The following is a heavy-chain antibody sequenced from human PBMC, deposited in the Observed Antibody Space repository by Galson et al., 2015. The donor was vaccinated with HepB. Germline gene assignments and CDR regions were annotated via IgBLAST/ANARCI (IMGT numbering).Heavy chain of an antibody. J-gene: IGHJ4*02. D-gene: IGHD6-19*01. CDR1: GFSLSTSGVG. V-gene: IGHV2-5*02. CDR3: AHSLVSGWFPHSRPYYFDY. Sequence: PALVKPTQTLTLTCTFSGFSLSTSGVGVGWIRQPPGKALEWLALIYWDDDKRYSPSLKSRLTITKDTSKNQVVLTMTNMDPVDTATYYCAHSLVSGWFPHSRPYYFDYWGQGTLVTVSS. CDR2: IYWDDDK.